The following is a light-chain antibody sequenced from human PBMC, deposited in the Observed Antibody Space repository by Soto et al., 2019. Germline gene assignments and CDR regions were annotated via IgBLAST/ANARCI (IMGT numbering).Light chain of an antibody. V-gene: IGKV1-17*01. Sequence: DSQMTQSPSSLSASVGDRVTITCRASQGIRNDLDWFQQQPAKAPERLIYAASSLQSGVPSRFSGSGSGTEFTLTISSLQAEDFATYYCLQYNTYPWTFGQGTKVEIK. CDR2: AAS. CDR1: QGIRND. J-gene: IGKJ1*01. CDR3: LQYNTYPWT.